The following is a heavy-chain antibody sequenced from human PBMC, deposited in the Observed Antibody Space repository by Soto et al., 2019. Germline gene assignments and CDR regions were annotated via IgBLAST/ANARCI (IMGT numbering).Heavy chain of an antibody. CDR3: ARGGWCSSTRCYSYGMDV. D-gene: IGHD2-2*01. Sequence: GASVKVSCKASGYTFTGYYMHWVRQAPGQGLEWMGWINPNSGGTNYAQKFQGWVTMTRDTSISTAYMELSRLRSDDTAVYYCARGGWCSSTRCYSYGMDVWGQGTTVTVSS. CDR2: INPNSGGT. J-gene: IGHJ6*02. CDR1: GYTFTGYY. V-gene: IGHV1-2*04.